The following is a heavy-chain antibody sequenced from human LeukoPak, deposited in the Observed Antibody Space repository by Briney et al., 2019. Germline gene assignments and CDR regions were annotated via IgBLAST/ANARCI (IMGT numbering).Heavy chain of an antibody. D-gene: IGHD6-19*01. V-gene: IGHV4-39*07. J-gene: IGHJ4*02. CDR2: IDYSGST. Sequence: SETQSLTCTVSGDSSTNSLYYWGWIRQPPGKGLEWIGSIDYSGSTYYNPSLKSRATISIDTSKNQFSLKLSSVTAADTAVYYCAREYTLYRSGWFLDYWGQGTVVTVSS. CDR3: AREYTLYRSGWFLDY. CDR1: GDSSTNSLYY.